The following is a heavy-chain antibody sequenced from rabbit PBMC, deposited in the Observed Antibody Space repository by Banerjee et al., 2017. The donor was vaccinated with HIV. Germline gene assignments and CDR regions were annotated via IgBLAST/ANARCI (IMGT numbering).Heavy chain of an antibody. J-gene: IGHJ4*01. CDR1: GFSFNNKYV. D-gene: IGHD7-1*01. Sequence: QSLEESGGDLVKPEGSLTLTCTASGFSFNNKYVMCWVRQAPGKGLEWIACINSSSGNTVYATWAKGRFTISKTSSTTVTLQMTSLTAADTATYFCARDGFGTGPDYDLWGPGTLVTVS. CDR2: INSSSGNT. V-gene: IGHV1S40*01. CDR3: ARDGFGTGPDYDL.